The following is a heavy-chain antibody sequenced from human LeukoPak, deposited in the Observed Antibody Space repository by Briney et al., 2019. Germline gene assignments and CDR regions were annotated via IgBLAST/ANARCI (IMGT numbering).Heavy chain of an antibody. CDR3: ARERYPYGDYYYYYMDV. CDR1: GGSISSSSYY. J-gene: IGHJ6*03. CDR2: IYYSGST. D-gene: IGHD4-17*01. Sequence: PSETLSLTCTVSGGSISSSSYYWGWIRQPPGKGLEWIGSIYYSGSTYYNPSLKSRVTISVDTSKNQFSLKLSPVTAADTAVYYCARERYPYGDYYYYYMDVWGKGTTVTVSS. V-gene: IGHV4-39*07.